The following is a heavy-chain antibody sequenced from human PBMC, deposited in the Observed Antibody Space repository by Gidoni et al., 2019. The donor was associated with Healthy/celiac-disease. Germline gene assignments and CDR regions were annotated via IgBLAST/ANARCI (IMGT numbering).Heavy chain of an antibody. Sequence: QVQLVASGGGLVKPGGSLSLSCAASGFPFSDYYMSWIRQAPGKGLEWVAYISSSSSYTNYADSVKGRFTISRDNAKNSLYLQMNSLRAEDTAVYYCARAGYCGGDCYNFDYWGQGTLVTVSS. CDR1: GFPFSDYY. D-gene: IGHD2-21*01. CDR2: ISSSSSYT. V-gene: IGHV3-11*06. J-gene: IGHJ4*02. CDR3: ARAGYCGGDCYNFDY.